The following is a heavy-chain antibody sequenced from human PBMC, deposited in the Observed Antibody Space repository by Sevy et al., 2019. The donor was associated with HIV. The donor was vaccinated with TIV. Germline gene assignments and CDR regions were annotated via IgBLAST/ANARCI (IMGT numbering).Heavy chain of an antibody. D-gene: IGHD1-26*01. CDR2: IYSGGTP. CDR1: GFGVSRSA. J-gene: IGHJ3*02. CDR3: ARRLGAVDDAFDI. V-gene: IGHV3-53*01. Sequence: GESLKISCAASGFGVSRSAMNWVRQAPGKGLEWVSAIYSGGTPYYADSVKGRFTISRDNSKNTLYLQMNNLSPEDTAVSYCARRLGAVDDAFDIWGQGTMVTVSS.